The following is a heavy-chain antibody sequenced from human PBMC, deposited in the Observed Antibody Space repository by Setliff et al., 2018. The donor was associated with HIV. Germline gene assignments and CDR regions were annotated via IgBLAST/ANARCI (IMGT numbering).Heavy chain of an antibody. CDR3: ARGLNYYGSGSYLPLGY. V-gene: IGHV4-39*01. CDR2: LFDSANI. Sequence: SETLSLTCTVSGGSIGTTGHYWGWVRQPPGKGLEWIASLFDSANIYTHPSLRSRVTISVDTSETQLSLTLTSVTAADTAVYYCARGLNYYGSGSYLPLGYWGQGTLVTVSS. CDR1: GGSIGTTGHY. D-gene: IGHD3-10*01. J-gene: IGHJ4*02.